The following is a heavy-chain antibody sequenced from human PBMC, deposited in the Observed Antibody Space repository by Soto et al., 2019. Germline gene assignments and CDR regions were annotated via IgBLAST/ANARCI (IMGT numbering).Heavy chain of an antibody. V-gene: IGHV1-18*01. CDR2: ISSYNGNT. CDR1: GYSFTNYG. J-gene: IGHJ4*02. Sequence: GASVKVSCKASGYSFTNYGISWVRQAPGQGLEWMGWISSYNGNTNYAQKLQGRLTMTTDTSTSTAYMELRSLRSDDTAEYYCARDANTVGGTNFDCWGQGTLVTVSS. D-gene: IGHD1-26*01. CDR3: ARDANTVGGTNFDC.